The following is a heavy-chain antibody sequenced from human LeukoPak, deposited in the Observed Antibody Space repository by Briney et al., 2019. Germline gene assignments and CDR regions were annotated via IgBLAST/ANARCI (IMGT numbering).Heavy chain of an antibody. CDR1: GFTFSTYW. J-gene: IGHJ4*02. Sequence: GGSLRLSCAASGFTFSTYWMDWVRQAPGKGLEWVANIKEDGSEKYYEDSVKGRFTISRDNAKNSLYLQMDSLRAEDTAVYYCARNVGWFRFDYWGQGTLVTVSS. D-gene: IGHD2-15*01. CDR2: IKEDGSEK. V-gene: IGHV3-7*03. CDR3: ARNVGWFRFDY.